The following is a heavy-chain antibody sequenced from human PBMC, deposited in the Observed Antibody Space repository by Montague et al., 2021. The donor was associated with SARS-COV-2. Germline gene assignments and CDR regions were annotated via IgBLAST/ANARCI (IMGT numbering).Heavy chain of an antibody. V-gene: IGHV3-30*04. CDR1: GFSLSNNA. J-gene: IGHJ4*02. CDR3: ARDQWLLFPFDF. Sequence: SLRLSCAASGFSLSNNAVHWVRQAPGKGLEWVAVISYDGTNKYYAESVKGRFTISRDNSKNTLYLQMDSLRPEDTAMYYCARDQWLLFPFDFWGQGTLVTVSS. CDR2: ISYDGTNK. D-gene: IGHD6-19*01.